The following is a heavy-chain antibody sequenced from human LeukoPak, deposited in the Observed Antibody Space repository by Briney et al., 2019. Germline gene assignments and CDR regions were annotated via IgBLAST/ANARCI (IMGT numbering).Heavy chain of an antibody. D-gene: IGHD3-9*01. J-gene: IGHJ4*02. V-gene: IGHV3-30*18. Sequence: PGGSLRLSCAASGFTFSSYGMHWVRQAPGQGLEWVAVISYDGSNKYYADSVKGRFTISRDNSKNTLYLQMNSLRAEDTAVYYCAKDYDILTGYYFDYWGQGTLVTVSS. CDR1: GFTFSSYG. CDR2: ISYDGSNK. CDR3: AKDYDILTGYYFDY.